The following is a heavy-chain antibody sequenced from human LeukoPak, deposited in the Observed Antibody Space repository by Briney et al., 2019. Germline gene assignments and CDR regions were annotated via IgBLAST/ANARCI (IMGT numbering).Heavy chain of an antibody. CDR1: GFTFSSYA. Sequence: GRSLRLSCAASGFTFSSYAMHWVRQAPGKGLEWVAVISYDGSNKYYADSVKGRFTISRDNSKNTLYLQMNSLRAEDTAVYYCARGGYCSGGSCYITGPNWFDPWGQGTLVTVSS. V-gene: IGHV3-30-3*01. J-gene: IGHJ5*02. CDR3: ARGGYCSGGSCYITGPNWFDP. CDR2: ISYDGSNK. D-gene: IGHD2-15*01.